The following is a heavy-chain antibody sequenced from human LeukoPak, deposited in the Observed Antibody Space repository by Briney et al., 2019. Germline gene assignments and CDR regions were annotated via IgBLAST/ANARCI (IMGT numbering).Heavy chain of an antibody. V-gene: IGHV3-30-3*01. Sequence: GGSLRLSCAASGFTFSSYAMHWVRQAPGKGLEWVAVISYDGSNKYYADSVKGRFTISRDNSKNTLYPQMNSLRAEDTAVYYCARDYGGYPKDYWGQGTLVTVSS. CDR3: ARDYGGYPKDY. D-gene: IGHD4-17*01. CDR2: ISYDGSNK. J-gene: IGHJ4*02. CDR1: GFTFSSYA.